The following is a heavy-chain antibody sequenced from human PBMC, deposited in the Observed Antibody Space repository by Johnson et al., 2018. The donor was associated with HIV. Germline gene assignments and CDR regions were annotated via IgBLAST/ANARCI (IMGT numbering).Heavy chain of an antibody. Sequence: QVQLVESGGGVVQPGRSLRLSCAASGFTFRSYAMHWVRQAPAKGLEWVAVISYDGSDKYYADSVKGRFTISRDNSKNTLYLQMNSLRVEDTAVYYCASEVRGVLDIWGQGTMVTVSS. D-gene: IGHD3-10*01. CDR1: GFTFRSYA. CDR2: ISYDGSDK. V-gene: IGHV3-30*14. CDR3: ASEVRGVLDI. J-gene: IGHJ3*02.